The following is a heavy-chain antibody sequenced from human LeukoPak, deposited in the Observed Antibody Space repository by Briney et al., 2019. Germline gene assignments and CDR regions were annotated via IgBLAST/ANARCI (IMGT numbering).Heavy chain of an antibody. D-gene: IGHD3-3*01. CDR2: INHSGST. Sequence: SETLSLTCAVYGGSFSGYYWSWIRQPPGKGLEWIGEINHSGSTNYNPSLKSRVTISVDTSKNQFSLKLSSVTAADTAVYYCARSSTGDDFWSGYSSSDWFDPWGQGTLVTVSS. V-gene: IGHV4-34*01. CDR3: ARSSTGDDFWSGYSSSDWFDP. J-gene: IGHJ5*02. CDR1: GGSFSGYY.